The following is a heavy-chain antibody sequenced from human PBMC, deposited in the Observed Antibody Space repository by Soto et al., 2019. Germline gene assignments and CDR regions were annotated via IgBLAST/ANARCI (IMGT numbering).Heavy chain of an antibody. CDR1: GGSISSGGYS. V-gene: IGHV4-30-2*01. CDR3: ARVPGP. CDR2: IYHSGST. J-gene: IGHJ5*02. Sequence: QLQLQESGSGLVKPSQTLSLTCAVSGGSISSGGYSWSWIRQPPGKGLEWIGYIYHSGSTYYNPSPXSXXTTSVDRAKNQFSLKLSSVTAADTAVYYCARVPGPWGQGTLVTVSS.